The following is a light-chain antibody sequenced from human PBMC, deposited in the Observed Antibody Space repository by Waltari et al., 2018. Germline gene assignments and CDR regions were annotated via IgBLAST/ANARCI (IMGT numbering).Light chain of an antibody. CDR1: GSDIGDYDF. Sequence: QSALTQPASVSGSPGQSITISCTATGSDIGDYDFASWYQQHPGKAPKLIVYDVTTPPSGVSARFSGSKSGYTASLTISGLQSEDEAVYHCASYTNISTVIFGGGTKLTVL. CDR2: DVT. CDR3: ASYTNISTVI. V-gene: IGLV2-14*03. J-gene: IGLJ2*01.